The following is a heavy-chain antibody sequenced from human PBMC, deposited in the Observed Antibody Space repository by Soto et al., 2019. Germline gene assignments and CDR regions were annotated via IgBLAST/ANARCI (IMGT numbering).Heavy chain of an antibody. CDR2: ISSSSSTI. CDR3: ARDSRVGYYYYMDV. D-gene: IGHD1-26*01. J-gene: IGHJ6*03. V-gene: IGHV3-48*01. Sequence: GGSLRLSCAASGFTFSSYSMNWVRQAPGKGLEWASYISSSSSTIYYADSVKGRFTISRDNAKNSLYLQMNSLRAEDTAVYYCARDSRVGYYYYMDVWGKGTTVTVS. CDR1: GFTFSSYS.